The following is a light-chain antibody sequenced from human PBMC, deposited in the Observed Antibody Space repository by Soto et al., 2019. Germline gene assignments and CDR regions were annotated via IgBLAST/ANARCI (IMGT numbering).Light chain of an antibody. CDR2: GAS. V-gene: IGKV1-39*01. CDR1: QTISNY. Sequence: DIQMTQSPSSLYASVGDRVTITCRASQTISNYLNWYQQKSGKAPKVLIYGASRLQSGVPSRYSGSGVGTDVTRTIRGLQPEAFATYYCQQSHSSQYTFGPGTKVEIK. CDR3: QQSHSSQYT. J-gene: IGKJ3*01.